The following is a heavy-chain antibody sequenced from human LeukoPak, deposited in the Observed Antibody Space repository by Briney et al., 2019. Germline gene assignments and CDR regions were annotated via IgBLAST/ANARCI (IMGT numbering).Heavy chain of an antibody. V-gene: IGHV1-69*04. CDR1: GGTFSSSA. CDR3: ARDQGLTAPPPYGLDV. D-gene: IGHD5-18*01. CDR2: IIPALNIT. J-gene: IGHJ6*02. Sequence: SVKISCKTSGGTFSSSAITWVRQAPGQGLEWMGRIIPALNITSYAQKFQGRVTITADTSTSTAYMELSSLRSEETAVYYCARDQGLTAPPPYGLDVWGQGTTVTVSS.